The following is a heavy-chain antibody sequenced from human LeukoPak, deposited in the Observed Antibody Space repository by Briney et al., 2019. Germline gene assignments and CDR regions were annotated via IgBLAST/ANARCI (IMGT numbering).Heavy chain of an antibody. V-gene: IGHV3-21*01. J-gene: IGHJ4*02. Sequence: GGSLRLSCAASGVTFSVYSMNWVRQAPGKGLEWVSSISSSSSYIYYADSVKGRFTISRDNAKNSLYLQMNSLRAEDTAVYYCPRVCTVGHDFWGQEPLVTVSS. CDR2: ISSSSSYI. CDR3: PRVCTVGHDF. CDR1: GVTFSVYS. D-gene: IGHD2-15*01.